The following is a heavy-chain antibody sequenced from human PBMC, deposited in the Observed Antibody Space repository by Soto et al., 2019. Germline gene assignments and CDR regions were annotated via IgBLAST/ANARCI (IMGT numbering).Heavy chain of an antibody. D-gene: IGHD3-10*01. CDR3: VRGFCTTSPCSGDFQF. J-gene: IGHJ1*01. V-gene: IGHV1-46*01. CDR2: IHPSGDT. CDR1: GYKFTTYF. Sequence: QVQLVQSGAELKKPGASEKVACKASGYKFTTYFIHWVRQAPGQGLEWMGMIHPSGDTGYAQKFRGRVTMTIDTSTTTAYMELRNLTSEDTAVYFSVRGFCTTSPCSGDFQFWGQGTLVTVSS.